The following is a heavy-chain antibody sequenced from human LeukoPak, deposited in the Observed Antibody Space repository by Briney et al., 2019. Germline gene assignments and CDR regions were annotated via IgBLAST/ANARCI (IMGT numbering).Heavy chain of an antibody. D-gene: IGHD5-18*01. CDR2: ISYDGSNK. CDR1: GFTFSTYW. J-gene: IGHJ3*02. CDR3: ASVSVPEQLWEAFDI. V-gene: IGHV3-30*03. Sequence: GGSLRLSCAASGFTFSTYWMSWVRQAPGKGLEWVAVISYDGSNKYYADSVKGRFTISRDNSKNTLYLQMNSLRAEDTAVYYCASVSVPEQLWEAFDIWGQGTMVTVSS.